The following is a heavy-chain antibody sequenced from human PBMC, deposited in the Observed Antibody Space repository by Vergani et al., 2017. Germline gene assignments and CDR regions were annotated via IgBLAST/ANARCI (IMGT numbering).Heavy chain of an antibody. Sequence: QVQLQESGPGLVKPSQTLSLTCAVYGGSFSGYYWSWIRQPPGKGLEWIGEINHSGSTNYNPSLKSRVTISVDTSKNQFSLKLSSVTAADTAVYYCARRRAAAGTRGLYFDYWGQGTLVTVSS. J-gene: IGHJ4*02. CDR1: GGSFSGYY. CDR2: INHSGST. V-gene: IGHV4-34*09. D-gene: IGHD6-13*01. CDR3: ARRRAAAGTRGLYFDY.